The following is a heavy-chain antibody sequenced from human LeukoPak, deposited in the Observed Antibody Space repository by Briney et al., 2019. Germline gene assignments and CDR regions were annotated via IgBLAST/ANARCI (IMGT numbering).Heavy chain of an antibody. CDR1: GGSLSGYY. J-gene: IGHJ5*02. D-gene: IGHD2-15*01. CDR2: INHSGST. CDR3: ARGNVRRVVAATMGFDP. Sequence: SETLSLTCGVYGGSLSGYYWTWIRQPPGKGLEWIGEINHSGSTNYNPSLKSRVTISVDTSKNQFSLKLSPVTAADTAVYYCARGNVRRVVAATMGFDPWGQGTLVTVSS. V-gene: IGHV4-34*01.